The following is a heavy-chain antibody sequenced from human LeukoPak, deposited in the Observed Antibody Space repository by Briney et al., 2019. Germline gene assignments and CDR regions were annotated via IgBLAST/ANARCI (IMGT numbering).Heavy chain of an antibody. V-gene: IGHV3-21*04. Sequence: GGSLRLSCAASGFTLSSYSMNWVRQAPGKGLEWVSSISSSSSYRYYADSVKGRFTISRDNAKNSLYLQMNSLRAEDTAVYYCAKDHLPGIVVADRDYWGQGTLVTVSS. CDR2: ISSSSSYR. CDR3: AKDHLPGIVVADRDY. J-gene: IGHJ4*02. CDR1: GFTLSSYS. D-gene: IGHD6-19*01.